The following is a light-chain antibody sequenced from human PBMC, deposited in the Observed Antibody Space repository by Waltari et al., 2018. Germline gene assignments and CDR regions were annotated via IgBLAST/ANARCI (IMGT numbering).Light chain of an antibody. Sequence: QSVLTQPPSVSGAPGQRVTISCTGSGSNIGAGYDVHWYQQLPRAAPKLLIYGSPSRPLVVPARFCGSTSGASASLAIIGLQAEDEADYYCQSYDTSLSVVFGGGTKLTVL. CDR3: QSYDTSLSVV. V-gene: IGLV1-40*01. CDR1: GSNIGAGYD. CDR2: GSP. J-gene: IGLJ3*02.